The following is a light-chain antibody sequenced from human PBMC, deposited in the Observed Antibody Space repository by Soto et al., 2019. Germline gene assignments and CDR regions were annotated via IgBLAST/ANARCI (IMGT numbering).Light chain of an antibody. J-gene: IGLJ2*01. CDR1: SSDVGGYNY. CDR2: EVS. V-gene: IGLV2-8*01. Sequence: QSALTQPPSASGSPGQSVTISCTGTSSDVGGYNYVSWYQHHPGKAPKLMISEVSKRPSGVPDRFSGSKSGNTASLTVSGLQAEDDAHYYCSSYAGSNRVVFGGGTKLTVL. CDR3: SSYAGSNRVV.